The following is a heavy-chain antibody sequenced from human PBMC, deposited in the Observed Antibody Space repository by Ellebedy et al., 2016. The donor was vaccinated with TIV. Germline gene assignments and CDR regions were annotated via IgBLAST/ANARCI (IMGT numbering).Heavy chain of an antibody. CDR3: ARHSGYYWSYFDS. CDR1: GAAFSSHA. D-gene: IGHD3-22*01. Sequence: SVKVSCKASGAAFSSHAVSWVRQAPGQGLEWVGGIVPMLRTANYAQKFQGRVTITADQLGSTVYMELSSLRSEDAAVYYCARHSGYYWSYFDSWGQGTLVTVSS. V-gene: IGHV1-69*10. CDR2: IVPMLRTA. J-gene: IGHJ4*02.